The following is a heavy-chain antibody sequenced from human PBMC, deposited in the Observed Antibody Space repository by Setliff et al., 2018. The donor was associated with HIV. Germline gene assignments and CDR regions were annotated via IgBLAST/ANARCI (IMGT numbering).Heavy chain of an antibody. J-gene: IGHJ6*03. V-gene: IGHV4-31*03. Sequence: PSETLSLTCTVSGGSISSGSYYWSWIRQHPGKGLEWIGYIYYSGSTYYNPSLKSRVTMSVDTSKNQFSLKLSSVTAADTAVYYCARCPSPPYCTSTTCYVDYYYVDVWGKGTTVTVSS. CDR3: ARCPSPPYCTSTTCYVDYYYVDV. CDR2: IYYSGST. CDR1: GGSISSGSYY. D-gene: IGHD2-2*01.